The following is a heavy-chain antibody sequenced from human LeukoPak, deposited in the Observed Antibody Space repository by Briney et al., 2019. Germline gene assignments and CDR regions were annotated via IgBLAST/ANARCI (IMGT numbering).Heavy chain of an antibody. D-gene: IGHD6-13*01. CDR3: ARQRITAAGILDY. CDR2: IYYSGNT. CDR1: GGSISSYY. V-gene: IGHV4-59*08. J-gene: IGHJ4*02. Sequence: LETLSLTCTLSGGSISSYYWSWIRQPPGKGLEWIGYIYYSGNTNYNPSLKSRVTISIDTSKNQFSLKLSSVTAADTAVYYCARQRITAAGILDYWGQGTLVTVSS.